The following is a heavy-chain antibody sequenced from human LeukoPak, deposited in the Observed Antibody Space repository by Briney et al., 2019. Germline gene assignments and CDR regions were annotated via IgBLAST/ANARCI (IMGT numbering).Heavy chain of an antibody. CDR1: GYTFRTFG. CDR2: ISVYNGDT. Sequence: ASVKVSCKASGYTFRTFGINWVRQAPGQGLEWMGWISVYNGDTKYAQKFQGRVTMTTDTSTNTIYMEVRSLTFDDTAVYYCARDHMAARPGWFDAWGQGTLVTVSA. J-gene: IGHJ5*02. D-gene: IGHD6-6*01. CDR3: ARDHMAARPGWFDA. V-gene: IGHV1-18*01.